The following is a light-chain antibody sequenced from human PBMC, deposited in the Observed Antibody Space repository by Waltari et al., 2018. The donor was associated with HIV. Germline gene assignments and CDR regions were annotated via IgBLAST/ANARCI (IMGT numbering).Light chain of an antibody. V-gene: IGKV3-15*01. J-gene: IGKJ4*01. CDR2: GAS. Sequence: EIVMTQSPATLSVSPGERPTLSCRATQSVGSHLAWYQQKPGQPPSLLIYGASTRATDIPARFSGSGSGTEFTLTISSLQSEDFAVYYCQQYNDWPLTFGGGTKVDIK. CDR3: QQYNDWPLT. CDR1: QSVGSH.